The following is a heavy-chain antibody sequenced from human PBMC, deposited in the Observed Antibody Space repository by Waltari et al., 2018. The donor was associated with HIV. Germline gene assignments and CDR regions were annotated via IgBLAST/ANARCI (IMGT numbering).Heavy chain of an antibody. Sequence: QVQLVESGGGVVQPGRSLRLYCAASEFNLSTYAMHWVRQAPGKGLEWVAVISYDGSHKFYADSVKGRFTISNDKSKNTLYLQMNSLRPEDTAVYYCARGAIAAAGTIWGQGTLVTVSS. CDR3: ARGAIAAAGTI. J-gene: IGHJ4*02. V-gene: IGHV3-30*01. CDR1: EFNLSTYA. D-gene: IGHD6-13*01. CDR2: ISYDGSHK.